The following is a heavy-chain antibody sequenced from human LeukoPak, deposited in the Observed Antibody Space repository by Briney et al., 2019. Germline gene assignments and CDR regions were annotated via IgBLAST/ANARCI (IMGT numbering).Heavy chain of an antibody. V-gene: IGHV3-21*01. CDR3: ARDPQPLYGYKALNWFDP. CDR1: GFTFSTYA. D-gene: IGHD5-24*01. J-gene: IGHJ5*02. Sequence: GGSLRLSCAASGFTFSTYAMSWVRQAPGKGLEWVSSISSSSSYIYYADSVKGRFTISRDNAKNSLYLQMNSLRAEDTAVYYCARDPQPLYGYKALNWFDPWGQGTLVTVSS. CDR2: ISSSSSYI.